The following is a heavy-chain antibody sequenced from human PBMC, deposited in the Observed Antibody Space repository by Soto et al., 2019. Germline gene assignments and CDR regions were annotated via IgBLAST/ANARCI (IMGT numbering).Heavy chain of an antibody. Sequence: ASVKVSCKASGYTFTSYHMHWVRQAPGQGLEWMGRIIPILGIANYAQKFQGRVTITADESTSTAYMELSSLRSEDTAVYYCASGEGPYDFWSGFKAPKAVWGQGTTVTVSS. CDR1: GYTFTSYH. D-gene: IGHD3-3*01. CDR3: ASGEGPYDFWSGFKAPKAV. J-gene: IGHJ6*02. V-gene: IGHV1-69*02. CDR2: IIPILGIA.